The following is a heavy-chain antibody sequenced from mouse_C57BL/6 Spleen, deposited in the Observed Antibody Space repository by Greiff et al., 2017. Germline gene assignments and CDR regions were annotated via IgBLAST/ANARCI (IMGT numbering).Heavy chain of an antibody. D-gene: IGHD2-1*01. J-gene: IGHJ4*01. V-gene: IGHV2-2*01. Sequence: VQLVESGPGLVQPSQSLSITCTVSGFSLTSYGVHWVRQSPGKGLEWLGVIWSGGSTDYNAAFISRLSISKDNSKSQVFFKMNSLQADVTAIYYCARNTPLYYGNYGYAMDYWGQGTSVTVSS. CDR3: ARNTPLYYGNYGYAMDY. CDR1: GFSLTSYG. CDR2: IWSGGST.